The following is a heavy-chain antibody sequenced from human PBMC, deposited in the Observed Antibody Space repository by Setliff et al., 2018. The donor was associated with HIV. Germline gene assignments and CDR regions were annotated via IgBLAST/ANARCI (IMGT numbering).Heavy chain of an antibody. Sequence: PGGSLRLSCVASRFTFNDYWMSWVRQVPGGGPEWVASISNSSRYYWVKARYGDSVRGRFTISGDYAKNSVYLQMNSLRVEDSAVYYCAREVLRGGDDAFGLWGRGTVVTVSS. CDR3: AREVLRGGDDAFGL. V-gene: IGHV3-21*01. CDR2: ISNSSRYY. CDR1: RFTFNDYW. D-gene: IGHD3-10*01. J-gene: IGHJ3*01.